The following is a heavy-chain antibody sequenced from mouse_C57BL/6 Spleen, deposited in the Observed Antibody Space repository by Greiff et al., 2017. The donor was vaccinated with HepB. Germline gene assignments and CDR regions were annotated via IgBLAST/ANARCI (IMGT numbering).Heavy chain of an antibody. Sequence: VQLVESGAELVRPGASVKLSCKASGYTFTDYYINWVKQRPGQGLEWIARIYPGSGNTYYNEKFKGKATLTAEKSSSTAYMQLSSLTSEDSAVYFCASPGLFSFDYWGQGTTLTVSS. CDR2: IYPGSGNT. J-gene: IGHJ2*01. CDR3: ASPGLFSFDY. CDR1: GYTFTDYY. V-gene: IGHV1-76*01.